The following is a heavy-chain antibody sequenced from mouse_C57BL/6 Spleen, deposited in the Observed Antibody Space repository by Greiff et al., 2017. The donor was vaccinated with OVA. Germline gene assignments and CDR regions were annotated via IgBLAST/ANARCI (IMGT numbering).Heavy chain of an antibody. CDR3: ARRGVVATGGAMDY. CDR1: GYTFTSYW. V-gene: IGHV1-55*01. D-gene: IGHD1-1*01. CDR2: IYPGSGST. Sequence: VQLQQSGAELVKPGASVKMSCKASGYTFTSYWITWVKQRPGQGLEWIGDIYPGSGSTNYNEKFKSKATLTVDTSSSTAYMQLSSLTSEDSAVYYCARRGVVATGGAMDYWGQGTSVTVSS. J-gene: IGHJ4*01.